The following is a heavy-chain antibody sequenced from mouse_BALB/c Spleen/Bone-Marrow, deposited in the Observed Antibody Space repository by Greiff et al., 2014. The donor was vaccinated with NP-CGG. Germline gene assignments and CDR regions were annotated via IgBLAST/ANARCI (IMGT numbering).Heavy chain of an antibody. CDR3: ASPIYYGYRLFAY. V-gene: IGHV2-9*02. CDR2: IRACGSK. CDR1: GFSFTSYG. J-gene: IGHJ3*01. Sequence: VQLVESGPGLVAPSQSLSISCTVSGFSFTSYGVHWVRQPPGKGLEWLGVIRACGSKNYFSALMSRLSISKDNSTSQVFLKMSSLQTDDTTTYYCASPIYYGYRLFAYWGQGTLVTVSA. D-gene: IGHD2-2*01.